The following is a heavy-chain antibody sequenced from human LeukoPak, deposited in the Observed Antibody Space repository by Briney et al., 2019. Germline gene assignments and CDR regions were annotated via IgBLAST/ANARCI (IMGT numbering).Heavy chain of an antibody. J-gene: IGHJ5*02. D-gene: IGHD3-10*01. Sequence: PSETLSLTCTVSGGSISSGDYYWSWIRQPPGKGLEWIGYIYYSGTTYYNPSLKSRVTISVGTSKNQFSLKLSSVTAADTAVYYCARGETAYGSGSYHNWFDPWGQGTLVTVSS. V-gene: IGHV4-30-4*01. CDR1: GGSISSGDYY. CDR2: IYYSGTT. CDR3: ARGETAYGSGSYHNWFDP.